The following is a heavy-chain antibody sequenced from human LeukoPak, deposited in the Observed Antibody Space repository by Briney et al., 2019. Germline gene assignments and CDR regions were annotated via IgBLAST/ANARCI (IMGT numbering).Heavy chain of an antibody. Sequence: GGTLRLSCAASGFTFSGFSMHWIRQAPGRGLEYVSAINGNGDKTFYTDSVRGRFTIFRDNSKNTLFLQMGSLRGEDTALYFCARIGMENFYDLWGQGTLVTVSS. CDR2: INGNGDKT. CDR3: ARIGMENFYDL. D-gene: IGHD2/OR15-2a*01. V-gene: IGHV3-64*02. J-gene: IGHJ5*02. CDR1: GFTFSGFS.